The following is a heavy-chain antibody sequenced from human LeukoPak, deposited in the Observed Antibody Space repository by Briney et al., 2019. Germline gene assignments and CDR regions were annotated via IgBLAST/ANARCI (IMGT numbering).Heavy chain of an antibody. CDR3: AREYCSSTSCYPRYWYFDL. CDR2: IYYSGST. D-gene: IGHD2-2*01. Sequence: PSETLSLTCTVSGGSISSYYWSWIRQPPGKGLEWIGYIYYSGSTNCNPSLKSRVTISVDTSKNQFSLKLSSVTAADTAVYYCAREYCSSTSCYPRYWYFDLWGRGTLVTVSS. V-gene: IGHV4-59*01. CDR1: GGSISSYY. J-gene: IGHJ2*01.